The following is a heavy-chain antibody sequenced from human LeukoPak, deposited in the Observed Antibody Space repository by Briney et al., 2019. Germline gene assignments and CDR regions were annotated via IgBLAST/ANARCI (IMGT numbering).Heavy chain of an antibody. D-gene: IGHD2-2*01. V-gene: IGHV4-34*01. J-gene: IGHJ4*02. CDR3: AVTHGTVPAAFDY. Sequence: PSETLSLTCAVYGGSFSGYYWSWIRQPPGKGLEWIGEINHSGRTNYNPSLKSRVTISVDTSKNQFSLKLSSVTAADTAVYYCAVTHGTVPAAFDYWGQGTLVTVSS. CDR1: GGSFSGYY. CDR2: INHSGRT.